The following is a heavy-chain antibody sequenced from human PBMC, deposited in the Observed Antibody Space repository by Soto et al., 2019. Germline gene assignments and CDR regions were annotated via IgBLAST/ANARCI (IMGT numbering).Heavy chain of an antibody. D-gene: IGHD7-27*01. J-gene: IGHJ6*02. CDR3: ARAGDDYYYGMDV. Sequence: ASVKVSCKASGYTFTGYYMHWVRQAPGQGLEWIGWINPNSGGTNYAQKFQGWVTMTRDTSISTAYMELSRLRSDDTAVYYCARAGDDYYYGMDVWGQGTTVTVSS. CDR1: GYTFTGYY. CDR2: INPNSGGT. V-gene: IGHV1-2*04.